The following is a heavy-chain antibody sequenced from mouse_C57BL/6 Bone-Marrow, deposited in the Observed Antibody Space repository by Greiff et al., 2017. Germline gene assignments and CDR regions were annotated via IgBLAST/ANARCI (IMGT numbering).Heavy chain of an antibody. V-gene: IGHV1-9*01. CDR3: ASSHYYGSSPSDY. Sequence: QVQLQQSGAELMKPGASVKLSCKATGYTFTDYWIEWVKQRPGHGLEWIGEILPGSGSTNYNEKFKGKATFTADTSSTTAYMQLSSLTTEDSAIYYGASSHYYGSSPSDYWGQGTTLTVSS. CDR2: ILPGSGST. J-gene: IGHJ2*01. D-gene: IGHD1-1*01. CDR1: GYTFTDYW.